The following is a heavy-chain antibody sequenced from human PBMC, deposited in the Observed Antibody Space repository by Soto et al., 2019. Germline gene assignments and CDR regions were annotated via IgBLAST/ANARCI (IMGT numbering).Heavy chain of an antibody. D-gene: IGHD3-3*01. CDR2: ISGSGGST. J-gene: IGHJ3*02. V-gene: IGHV3-23*01. Sequence: GGSLRLSCAASGFTFSSYAMSWVRQAPGKGLEWVSAISGSGGSTYYADSVKGRFTISRDNSKNTLYLQMNSLRAEDTAVYYCARDRVNDFWSGYFPEPNDAFDIWGQGTMVPVS. CDR1: GFTFSSYA. CDR3: ARDRVNDFWSGYFPEPNDAFDI.